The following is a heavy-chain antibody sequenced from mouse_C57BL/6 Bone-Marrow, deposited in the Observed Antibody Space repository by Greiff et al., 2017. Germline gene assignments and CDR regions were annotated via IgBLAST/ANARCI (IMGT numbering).Heavy chain of an antibody. Sequence: EVKLQESGPELVKPGASVKISCKASGYSFTDYNMNWVKQSNGKSLEWIGVINPNYGTTSYNQKFKGKATLTVDQSSSTAYMQLKSLTSEDSAVYYCARGGYYYYYYAMDYWGQGTSVTVSS. J-gene: IGHJ4*01. CDR1: GYSFTDYN. D-gene: IGHD1-1*01. CDR3: ARGGYYYYYYAMDY. V-gene: IGHV1-39*01. CDR2: INPNYGTT.